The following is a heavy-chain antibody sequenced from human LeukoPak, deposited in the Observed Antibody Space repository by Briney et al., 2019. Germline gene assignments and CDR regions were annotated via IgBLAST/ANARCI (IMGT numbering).Heavy chain of an antibody. V-gene: IGHV3-23*01. Sequence: GRSLRLSCAASGFPFSASAMTRVRQAPGKGLEWVSHILSTGSTYYADSMRGRFTISRDNSKNTLYLLMTSLRADDTAVYYCATVKYDYGDPVGWFDPWGQGTLVTVSS. D-gene: IGHD4-17*01. CDR3: ATVKYDYGDPVGWFDP. CDR1: GFPFSASA. J-gene: IGHJ5*02. CDR2: ILSTGST.